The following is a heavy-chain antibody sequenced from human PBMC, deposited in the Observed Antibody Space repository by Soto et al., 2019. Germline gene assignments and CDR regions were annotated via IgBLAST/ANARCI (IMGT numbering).Heavy chain of an antibody. CDR1: GYTFSNFW. Sequence: VESLKISCQCSGYTFSNFWIGWLRQLPVEGLEWIGIIYPGDHETRYSPSFHGKVTISADKSINTAYLQWNSLEASDTAFYFCARSPRSSPYFDYWGQGALVTVSS. J-gene: IGHJ4*02. CDR2: IYPGDHET. D-gene: IGHD6-13*01. CDR3: ARSPRSSPYFDY. V-gene: IGHV5-51*01.